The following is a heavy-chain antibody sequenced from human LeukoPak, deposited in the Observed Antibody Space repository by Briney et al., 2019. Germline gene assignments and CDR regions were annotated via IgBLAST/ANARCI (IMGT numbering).Heavy chain of an antibody. Sequence: PGGSLRLSCAASGFTFSSYSMNWVRQAPGKGLEWASSISSSSSYIYYADSVKGRFTISRDNAKNSLYLQMNSLRAEDTAVYYCARDQGDFWSGYYTNWFDPWGQGTLVTVSS. J-gene: IGHJ5*02. CDR3: ARDQGDFWSGYYTNWFDP. V-gene: IGHV3-21*01. CDR1: GFTFSSYS. CDR2: ISSSSSYI. D-gene: IGHD3-3*01.